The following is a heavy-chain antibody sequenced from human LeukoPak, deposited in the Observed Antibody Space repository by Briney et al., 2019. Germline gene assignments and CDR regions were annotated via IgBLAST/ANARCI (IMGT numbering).Heavy chain of an antibody. D-gene: IGHD1-26*01. CDR3: ARENSGYNYYGLDV. Sequence: SETLSLTCTVSGGSISSYYWSWIRQPAGEGMEWIGRIYTSGSTNYNPSLKSRVTMSVDTSKNQFSLKLSSVTAADTAVYYCARENSGYNYYGLDVWGQGTTVTVSS. CDR1: GGSISSYY. J-gene: IGHJ6*02. V-gene: IGHV4-4*07. CDR2: IYTSGST.